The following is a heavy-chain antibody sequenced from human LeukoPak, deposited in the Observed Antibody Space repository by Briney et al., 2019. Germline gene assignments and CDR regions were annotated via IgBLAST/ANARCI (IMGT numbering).Heavy chain of an antibody. V-gene: IGHV3-66*01. CDR1: GFTFSSFP. CDR3: ARDMAGDYYDSGSFGYFDY. D-gene: IGHD3-22*01. CDR2: IFSGGSE. J-gene: IGHJ4*02. Sequence: GGSLRLSCAASGFTFSSFPMSWVRQARGKGLEWVSVIFSGGSEYYADSVKGRFNISRDTFKNRLYLQMNSLRAEDTAVYYCARDMAGDYYDSGSFGYFDYWGQGTLVTVSS.